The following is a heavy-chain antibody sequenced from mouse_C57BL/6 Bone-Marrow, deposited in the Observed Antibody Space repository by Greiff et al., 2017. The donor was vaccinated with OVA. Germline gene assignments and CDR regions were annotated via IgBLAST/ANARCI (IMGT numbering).Heavy chain of an antibody. CDR1: GYTFTDYE. J-gene: IGHJ1*03. D-gene: IGHD1-1*01. Sequence: QVQLQQSGAELVRPGASVTLSCKASGYTFTDYEMHWVKQTPVHGLEWIGAIDPETGGTAYNQKFKGKAILTADKSSSTAYMELRSLTSDDSAVYYCTRWHCGSSSHWYFDVWGTGTTVTVSS. CDR3: TRWHCGSSSHWYFDV. CDR2: IDPETGGT. V-gene: IGHV1-15*01.